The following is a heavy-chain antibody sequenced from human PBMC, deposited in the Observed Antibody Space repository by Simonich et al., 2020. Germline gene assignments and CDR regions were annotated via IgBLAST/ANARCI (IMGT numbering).Heavy chain of an antibody. D-gene: IGHD2-15*01. V-gene: IGHV1-8*03. J-gene: IGHJ4*02. CDR1: GSTFTSYD. CDR2: MNPNSGNT. Sequence: QVQLVQSGAEVKKPGASVKVSFKASGSTFTSYDINWVRQATGQGLEWMGLMNPNSGNTGFSQKFQGRVTITRNTSISTAYMELSSLRSEDTAVYYCARGRGGMSRGYVDYWGQGTLVTVSS. CDR3: ARGRGGMSRGYVDY.